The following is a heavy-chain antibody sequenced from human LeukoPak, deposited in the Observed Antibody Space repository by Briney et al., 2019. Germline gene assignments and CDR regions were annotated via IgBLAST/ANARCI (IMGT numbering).Heavy chain of an antibody. CDR3: ARGRRPYYGSGSYYRNYYMDV. D-gene: IGHD3-10*01. V-gene: IGHV4-39*07. CDR1: GGSIGSESYY. Sequence: SETLSLTCSVSGGSIGSESYYWSWIRQPPGKGLEWIGEINHSGSTNYNPSLKSRVTISVDTSKNQFSLKLSSVTAADTAVYYCARGRRPYYGSGSYYRNYYMDVWGKGTTVTVSS. J-gene: IGHJ6*03. CDR2: INHSGST.